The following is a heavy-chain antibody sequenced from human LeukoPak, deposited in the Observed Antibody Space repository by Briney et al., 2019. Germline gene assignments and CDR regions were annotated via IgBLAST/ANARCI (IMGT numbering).Heavy chain of an antibody. J-gene: IGHJ3*02. CDR1: GFTFSSYG. CDR2: ISYDGSNK. Sequence: GGSLRLSCAASGFTFSSYGMHWVRQAPGKGLEWVAVISYDGSNKYYADSVKGRFTISRDNSKNTLYLQMNSLRAEDTAVYYCARESPSNYDFWSGYYSAFDIWGQGTMVTVSS. D-gene: IGHD3-3*01. V-gene: IGHV3-30*03. CDR3: ARESPSNYDFWSGYYSAFDI.